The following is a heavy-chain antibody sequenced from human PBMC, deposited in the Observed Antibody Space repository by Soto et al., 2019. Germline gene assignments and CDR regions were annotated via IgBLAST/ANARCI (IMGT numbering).Heavy chain of an antibody. CDR2: IVPTVDTS. J-gene: IGHJ4*02. D-gene: IGHD5-12*01. V-gene: IGHV1-69*14. CDR3: VTIVAIPGYPDN. Sequence: QVQLVQSGAEVRQPASSVKVSCKTSGATFSSYAITWVRQAPGQGLEWMGGIVPTVDTSTYAQKFQGRVTITADKFPNTVYMALSSLRSDDTAVYYCVTIVAIPGYPDNWGQGTLVTVSS. CDR1: GATFSSYA.